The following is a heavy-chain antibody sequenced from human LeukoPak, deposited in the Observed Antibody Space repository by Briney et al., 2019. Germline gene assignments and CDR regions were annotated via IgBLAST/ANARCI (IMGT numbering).Heavy chain of an antibody. D-gene: IGHD6-13*01. Sequence: SETLSLTCAVYGGSFSGYYWSWIRQPPGKGLEWIGEINHSGSTNYNPSLKSRVTISVDTSKNQFSLKLSSATAADTAVYYCARGRSSSWYGAAYFDYWGQGTLVTVSS. CDR3: ARGRSSSWYGAAYFDY. V-gene: IGHV4-34*01. CDR1: GGSFSGYY. CDR2: INHSGST. J-gene: IGHJ4*02.